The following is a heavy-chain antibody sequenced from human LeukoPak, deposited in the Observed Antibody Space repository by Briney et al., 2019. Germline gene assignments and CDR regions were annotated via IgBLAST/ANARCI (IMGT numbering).Heavy chain of an antibody. CDR1: GFTFSSYS. CDR3: AIVRGVYSYGHTYYFDY. V-gene: IGHV3-21*01. D-gene: IGHD5-18*01. Sequence: PGGSLRLSCAASGFTFSSYSMNWVRQAPGKGLEWVSSISSSSSYIYYADSVKGRFTISRDNAKNSLYLQMNSLRAEDTGVYYCAIVRGVYSYGHTYYFDYWGQGTLVTVSS. CDR2: ISSSSSYI. J-gene: IGHJ4*02.